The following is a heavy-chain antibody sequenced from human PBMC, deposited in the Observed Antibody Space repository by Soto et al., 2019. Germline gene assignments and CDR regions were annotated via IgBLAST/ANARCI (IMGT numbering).Heavy chain of an antibody. V-gene: IGHV3-33*01. CDR2: IWYDGSKT. Sequence: GGSLRLSCAASGFTFSSNGMHWVRQAPGKGLEWVALIWYDGSKTYYVDSVKGRFTISRDNSKNILFLQMNSLRAEDTAVYYCARMTNTFLDYWGQGTLVTVSS. CDR1: GFTFSSNG. J-gene: IGHJ4*02. CDR3: ARMTNTFLDY.